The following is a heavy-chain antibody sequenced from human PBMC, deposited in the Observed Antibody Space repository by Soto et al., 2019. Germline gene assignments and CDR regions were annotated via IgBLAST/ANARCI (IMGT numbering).Heavy chain of an antibody. D-gene: IGHD2-2*01. CDR3: AKHSSTFVF. CDR2: ISYNGNKI. CDR1: GFTLSSYG. V-gene: IGHV3-30*18. J-gene: IGHJ4*02. Sequence: PVGSLRLSFKTPGFTLSSYGLHWLLQAPGKGLQWVTFISYNGNKINYADYVKGRFTVYRDNSKNTLYLQMNRLRPEDTAVYYCAKHSSTFVFWGQGTLVTVSS.